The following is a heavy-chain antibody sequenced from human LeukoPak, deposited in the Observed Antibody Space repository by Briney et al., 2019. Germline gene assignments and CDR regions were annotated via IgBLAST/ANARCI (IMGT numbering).Heavy chain of an antibody. Sequence: GESLKISCQGSGSTFAIYWIGWVRQLPGKGLEWMGIIYPGDSDTKYSPSFQGQVTMSVDKSINTAYLQWDSLKASDTAMYYCARLSTRLLDHWGQGTRVTVSS. D-gene: IGHD3-3*01. CDR1: GSTFAIYW. CDR3: ARLSTRLLDH. CDR2: IYPGDSDT. J-gene: IGHJ4*02. V-gene: IGHV5-51*01.